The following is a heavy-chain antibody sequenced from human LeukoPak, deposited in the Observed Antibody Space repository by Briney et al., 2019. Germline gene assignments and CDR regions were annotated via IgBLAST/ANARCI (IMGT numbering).Heavy chain of an antibody. D-gene: IGHD3-10*01. Sequence: PSETLSLTCTVSGGSISSSGYYWGWIRQPPGKGLECIGSLYYSGSTYYNPSLKSRVTISVDTSKNQFSLKLSSVTAADTAVYYCARFGELYGYFDYWGQGTLVTVSS. J-gene: IGHJ4*02. CDR1: GGSISSSGYY. CDR2: LYYSGST. V-gene: IGHV4-39*07. CDR3: ARFGELYGYFDY.